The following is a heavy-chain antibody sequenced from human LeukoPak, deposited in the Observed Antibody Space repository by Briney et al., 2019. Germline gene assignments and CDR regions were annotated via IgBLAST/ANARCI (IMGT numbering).Heavy chain of an antibody. CDR1: GFTFSSYG. J-gene: IGHJ4*02. V-gene: IGHV3-30*03. CDR3: ATVRAAPVDY. Sequence: GGSLRLSCAASGFTFSSYGMHWVRQAPGKGLEWVAVISYDGSNKYYADSVKGRFTISRDNSRNTLYLQMNSLRAEDTAVYHCATVRAAPVDYWGQGALVTVSS. D-gene: IGHD6-6*01. CDR2: ISYDGSNK.